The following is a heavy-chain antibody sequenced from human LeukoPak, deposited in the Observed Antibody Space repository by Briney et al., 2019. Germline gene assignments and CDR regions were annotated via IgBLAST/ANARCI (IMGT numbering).Heavy chain of an antibody. D-gene: IGHD3-3*01. J-gene: IGHJ3*02. CDR1: GFTFSSYS. V-gene: IGHV3-21*01. CDR3: ARTRGVWSGYPSGDAFDI. CDR2: ISSSSSYI. Sequence: GGSLRLSCAASGFTFSSYSMNWVRQAPGKGLEWVSSISSSSSYIYYADSVKGRFTISRDNAKNSLYLQMNSLRAEDTAVYYCARTRGVWSGYPSGDAFDIWGQGTMVTVSS.